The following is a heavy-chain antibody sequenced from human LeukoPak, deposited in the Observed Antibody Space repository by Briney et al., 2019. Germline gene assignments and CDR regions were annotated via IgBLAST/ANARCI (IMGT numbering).Heavy chain of an antibody. V-gene: IGHV3-30*02. D-gene: IGHD3-22*01. Sequence: GGSLRLSCAASGFTFSSYGMHWVRQAPGKGLEWVAFIRYDGSNKYYADSVKGRFTISRDNSKNTLYLQMNSLRGEDTAVYYCAKGSKEVVFTRNHYMDVWGKGTTVTISS. CDR1: GFTFSSYG. J-gene: IGHJ6*03. CDR3: AKGSKEVVFTRNHYMDV. CDR2: IRYDGSNK.